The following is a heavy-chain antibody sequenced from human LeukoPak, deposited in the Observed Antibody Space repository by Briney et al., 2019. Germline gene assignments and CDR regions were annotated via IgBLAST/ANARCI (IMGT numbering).Heavy chain of an antibody. Sequence: PSETLSLTCIVSGASISGSNYYWGWIRQPPGIGLEWIGSIFYSGRTYYNPSLKSRVTISVDTSKNHFSLRLSSVTAADTAVYYCPRDEEEDGYTSKTLDYWGQGGLVTVSS. D-gene: IGHD5-24*01. V-gene: IGHV4-39*02. CDR1: GASISGSNYY. CDR2: IFYSGRT. J-gene: IGHJ4*02. CDR3: PRDEEEDGYTSKTLDY.